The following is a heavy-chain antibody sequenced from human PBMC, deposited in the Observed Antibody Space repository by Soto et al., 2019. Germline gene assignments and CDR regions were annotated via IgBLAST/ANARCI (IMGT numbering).Heavy chain of an antibody. CDR1: GGSISSSSYY. Sequence: SETLSLTCTVSGGSISSSSYYWGWIRQPPGKGLEWIGSIYYSGSTYYNPSLKSRVTISVDTSKNQFSLKLSSVTAADTAVYYCAAYYYDTTGYFQHWGQGTLVTSPQ. J-gene: IGHJ1*01. CDR3: AAYYYDTTGYFQH. D-gene: IGHD3-22*01. CDR2: IYYSGST. V-gene: IGHV4-39*01.